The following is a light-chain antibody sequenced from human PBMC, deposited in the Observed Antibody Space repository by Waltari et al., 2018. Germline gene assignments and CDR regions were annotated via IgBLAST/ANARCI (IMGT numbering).Light chain of an antibody. J-gene: IGKJ4*01. CDR3: QQRSNWPLT. V-gene: IGKV3-11*01. CDR1: QSVSSY. Sequence: EIVLTQSPATLSLSPGERATLSCRASQSVSSYLACDQQKPGHAPRLLIYDASSRATGIPARFSGSGSGTDVTLTISSLEPEDFAVYYCQQRSNWPLTFGGGTKVEIK. CDR2: DAS.